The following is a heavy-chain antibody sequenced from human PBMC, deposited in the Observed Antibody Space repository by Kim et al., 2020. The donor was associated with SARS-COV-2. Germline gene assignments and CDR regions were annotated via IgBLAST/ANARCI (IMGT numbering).Heavy chain of an antibody. CDR1: GFTFSSYA. CDR2: ISYDGSNK. CDR3: ARPIEDGDYPDAFDI. J-gene: IGHJ3*02. V-gene: IGHV3-30*04. D-gene: IGHD4-17*01. Sequence: GGSLRLSCAASGFTFSSYAMHWVRQAPGKGLEWVAVISYDGSNKYYADSVKGRFTISRDNSKNTLYLQMNSLRAEDTAVYYCARPIEDGDYPDAFDIWGQGTMVTVSS.